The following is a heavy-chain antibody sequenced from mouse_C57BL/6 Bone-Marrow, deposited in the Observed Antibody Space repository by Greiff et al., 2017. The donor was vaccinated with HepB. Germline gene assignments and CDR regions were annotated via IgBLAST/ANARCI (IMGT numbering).Heavy chain of an antibody. V-gene: IGHV1-66*01. CDR2: IYPGSGNT. J-gene: IGHJ4*01. CDR3: ARSHYYVSSYLGMDD. Sequence: VQLQQSGPELVKPGASVKISCKASGYSFTSYYIHWVKQRPGQGLEWIGWIYPGSGNTKYNEKFKGKATLTADTSSSTAYMQLSSLTSEDSAVYYCARSHYYVSSYLGMDDWGQGTSVTVSS. D-gene: IGHD1-1*01. CDR1: GYSFTSYY.